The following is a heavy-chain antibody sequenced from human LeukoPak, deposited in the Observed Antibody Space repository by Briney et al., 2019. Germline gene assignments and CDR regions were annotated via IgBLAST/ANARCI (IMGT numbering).Heavy chain of an antibody. CDR2: IYHSGST. Sequence: SETLSLTCTVSGYSISSPYYWGWIRQPPGKGLEWIGSIYHSGSTDYNPSLKSRVTISVDTSKNQLSLKLSSVTAADTAVYYCARGLWFGDENPPYFDYWGQGTLVTVSS. D-gene: IGHD3-10*01. CDR1: GYSISSPYY. J-gene: IGHJ4*02. V-gene: IGHV4-38-2*02. CDR3: ARGLWFGDENPPYFDY.